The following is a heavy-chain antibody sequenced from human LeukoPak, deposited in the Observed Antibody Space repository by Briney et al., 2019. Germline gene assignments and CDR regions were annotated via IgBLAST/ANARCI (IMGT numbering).Heavy chain of an antibody. D-gene: IGHD2-2*01. CDR1: GGSISSSSYY. CDR2: IYYSGST. CDR3: ARHSSSRPLRYAFDI. V-gene: IGHV4-39*01. J-gene: IGHJ3*02. Sequence: PSETLSLTCTVSGGSISSSSYYWGWIRQPPGKGLEWIGSIYYSGSTYYNPSLKSRVTISVDTSKNQFSLKLSSVTAADTAVYYCARHSSSRPLRYAFDIWGQGTMVTVSS.